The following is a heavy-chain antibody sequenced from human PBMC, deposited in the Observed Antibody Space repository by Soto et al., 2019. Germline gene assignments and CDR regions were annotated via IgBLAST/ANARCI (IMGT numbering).Heavy chain of an antibody. CDR2: IIPIFGTA. V-gene: IGHV1-69*13. CDR3: AAYDSSGYYPYYYYYGMDV. D-gene: IGHD3-22*01. Sequence: ASVKVSCKASGGTFSSYAISWVRQAPGQGLEWMGGIIPIFGTANYAQKFQGRVTITADESTSTAYMELSSLRSEDTAVYYCAAYDSSGYYPYYYYYGMDVWGQGTTVTVSS. CDR1: GGTFSSYA. J-gene: IGHJ6*02.